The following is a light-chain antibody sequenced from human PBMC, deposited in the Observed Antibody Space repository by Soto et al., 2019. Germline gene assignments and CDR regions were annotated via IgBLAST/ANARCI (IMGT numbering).Light chain of an antibody. Sequence: ILFPHPPSPPFLSPGERAPPSPRASQSVSSYLAWYQQKPGQAPRLLIYDASNRATGIPARFSGSGSGTDFTLTISSLEPEDFAVYYCQQRSNWLSWTFGQGTKVDIK. J-gene: IGKJ1*01. V-gene: IGKV3-11*01. CDR2: DAS. CDR1: QSVSSY. CDR3: QQRSNWLSWT.